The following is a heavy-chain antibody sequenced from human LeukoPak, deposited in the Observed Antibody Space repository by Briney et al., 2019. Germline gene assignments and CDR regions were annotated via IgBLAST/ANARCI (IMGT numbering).Heavy chain of an antibody. Sequence: SQTLSLTCTVSGGSISSGGYYWSWIRQPPGKGLEWIGYIYHSGSTYYNPSLKSRVTISVDRSKNQFSLKLSSVTAADTAVYYCARVVVPAAIHFDYWGQGTLVTVSS. CDR2: IYHSGST. CDR3: ARVVVPAAIHFDY. CDR1: GGSISSGGYY. J-gene: IGHJ4*02. D-gene: IGHD2-2*02. V-gene: IGHV4-30-2*01.